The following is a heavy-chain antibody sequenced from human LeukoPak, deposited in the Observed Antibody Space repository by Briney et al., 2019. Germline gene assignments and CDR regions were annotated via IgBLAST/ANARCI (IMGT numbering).Heavy chain of an antibody. J-gene: IGHJ3*02. V-gene: IGHV4-59*11. CDR3: ARDSSDFWSGNDAFDI. Sequence: SETLSLTCTVSGGSISRHYWSWIRQPPGKGLEWSGYIYYSGSTNYNPSLKSRVTISVDTSKNQFSLKLSSVTAADTAVYYCARDSSDFWSGNDAFDIWGQGTMVTVSS. CDR1: GGSISRHY. CDR2: IYYSGST. D-gene: IGHD3-3*01.